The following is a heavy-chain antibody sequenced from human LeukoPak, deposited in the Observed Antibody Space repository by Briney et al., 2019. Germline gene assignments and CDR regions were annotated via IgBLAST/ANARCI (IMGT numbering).Heavy chain of an antibody. D-gene: IGHD7-27*01. J-gene: IGHJ3*02. CDR2: ISSSSSYI. CDR3: ARRTGENDAFDI. CDR1: GFTFSSYS. Sequence: PGRSLRLSCAASGFTFSSYSMNWVRQAPGKGLEWVSSISSSSSYIYYADSVKGRFTISRDNAKNSLYLQMNSLRAEDTAVYYCARRTGENDAFDIWGQGTMVTVSS. V-gene: IGHV3-21*01.